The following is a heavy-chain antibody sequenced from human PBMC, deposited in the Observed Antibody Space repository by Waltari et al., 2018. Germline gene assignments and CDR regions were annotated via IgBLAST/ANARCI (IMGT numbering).Heavy chain of an antibody. D-gene: IGHD4-17*01. J-gene: IGHJ4*02. CDR2: ISGSGGST. CDR1: GFTFSSYA. CDR3: ARGARGDYEGRKDYYFDY. Sequence: EVQLVESGGGLVQPGGSLRLSCAASGFTFSSYAMSWVRQAPGKGLEWVSAISGSGGSTYYADSVKGRFTISRDNSKNTLYLQMNSLRAEDTAVYYCARGARGDYEGRKDYYFDYWGQGTLVTVSS. V-gene: IGHV3-23*04.